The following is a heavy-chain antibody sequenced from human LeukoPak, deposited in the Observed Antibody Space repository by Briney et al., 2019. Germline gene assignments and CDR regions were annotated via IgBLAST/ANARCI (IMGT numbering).Heavy chain of an antibody. D-gene: IGHD2-2*01. Sequence: GGSLRLSCAASGFTFSDYYMSWIRQAPGKGLEWVSYISSSGSTIYYADSVKGRFTISRDNAKNLLYLQMNSLRAEDTAVYYCASGGIVVVPAAMPNWFDPWGQGTLVTVSS. CDR2: ISSSGSTI. CDR1: GFTFSDYY. J-gene: IGHJ5*02. CDR3: ASGGIVVVPAAMPNWFDP. V-gene: IGHV3-11*04.